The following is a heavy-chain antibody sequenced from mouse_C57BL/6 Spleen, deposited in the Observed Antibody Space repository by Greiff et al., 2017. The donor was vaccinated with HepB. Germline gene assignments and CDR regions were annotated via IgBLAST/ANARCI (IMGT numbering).Heavy chain of an antibody. CDR1: GFNIKDDY. V-gene: IGHV14-4*01. J-gene: IGHJ1*03. Sequence: DVQLQESGAELVRPGASVKLSCTASGFNIKDDYMHWVKQRPEQGLEWIGWIDPENGDTEYASKFQGKATITADTSSNTAYLQLSSLTSEDTAVYYWTWPTIEKGNWYFDDWGTGTTVTVSS. CDR2: IDPENGDT. CDR3: TWPTIEKGNWYFDD. D-gene: IGHD2-12*01.